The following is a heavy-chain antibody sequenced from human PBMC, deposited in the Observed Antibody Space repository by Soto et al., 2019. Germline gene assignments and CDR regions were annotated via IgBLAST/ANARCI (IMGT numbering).Heavy chain of an antibody. J-gene: IGHJ4*02. CDR3: ARDRAVSARGSFDY. V-gene: IGHV4-4*02. Sequence: QVQLQASGPGLVEPSGTLSLTCAVSGGSVSSTNWWSWVRQPPGKGLEWIGEIYHSGSTYYNPTLKSRVNISVDKSKDQFSLRLSSVTAADTAVYFCARDRAVSARGSFDYWGQGTLVTVSS. CDR2: IYHSGST. CDR1: GGSVSSTNW. D-gene: IGHD6-19*01.